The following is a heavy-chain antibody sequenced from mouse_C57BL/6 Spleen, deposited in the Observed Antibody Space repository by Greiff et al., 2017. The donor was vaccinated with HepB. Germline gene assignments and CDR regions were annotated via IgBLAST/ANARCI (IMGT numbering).Heavy chain of an antibody. CDR1: GYTFPSYW. D-gene: IGHD1-1*01. CDR3: ARWSVYYGSSPFDY. J-gene: IGHJ2*01. V-gene: IGHV1-52*01. Sequence: QQSCKASGYTFPSYWMHWVKQRPIQGLEWIGNIDPSDSETHYNQKFKDKATLTVDKSSSTAYMQLSSLTSEDSAVYYCARWSVYYGSSPFDYWGQGTTLTVSS. CDR2: IDPSDSET.